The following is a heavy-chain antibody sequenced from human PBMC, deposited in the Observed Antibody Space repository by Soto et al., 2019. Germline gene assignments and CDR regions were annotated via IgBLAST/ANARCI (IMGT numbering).Heavy chain of an antibody. V-gene: IGHV1-2*04. Sequence: ASVKVSCKASGYTFTGYYIHWVRQAPGQGLEWMGWINPNSGATNYAQKFQGWVTMTRDTSISTAYMELSRLRSDDTAVYYCAREAAAYYYYWMDVWGQGTTVTVSS. CDR1: GYTFTGYY. J-gene: IGHJ6*02. CDR3: AREAAAYYYYWMDV. CDR2: INPNSGAT. D-gene: IGHD6-13*01.